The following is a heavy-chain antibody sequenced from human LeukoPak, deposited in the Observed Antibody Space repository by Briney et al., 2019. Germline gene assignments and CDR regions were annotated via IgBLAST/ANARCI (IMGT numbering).Heavy chain of an antibody. CDR3: ANERKNYYDSSGRAFDI. J-gene: IGHJ3*02. CDR1: GYTLTELS. CDR2: FDPEDGET. Sequence: ASAKVSCKVSGYTLTELSMHWVRQAPGKGLEWMGGFDPEDGETIYAQKFQGRVTMTEDTSTDTAYMELSSLRSEDTAVYYCANERKNYYDSSGRAFDIWGQGTMVTVSS. V-gene: IGHV1-24*01. D-gene: IGHD3-22*01.